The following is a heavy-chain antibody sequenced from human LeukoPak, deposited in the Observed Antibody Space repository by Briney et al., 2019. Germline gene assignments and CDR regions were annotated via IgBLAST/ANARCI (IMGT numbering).Heavy chain of an antibody. CDR1: GFTFSSYW. CDR3: ARGTSEYSSSWYRFDY. Sequence: GGSLRLSCAASGFTFSSYWMHWVRQAPGKGLVWVSRINSDGSSTNYADSVKGRFTISRDNAKNTLYLQMNSLRAEDTAVYYCARGTSEYSSSWYRFDYWGQGTLVTVSS. V-gene: IGHV3-74*01. J-gene: IGHJ4*02. D-gene: IGHD6-13*01. CDR2: INSDGSST.